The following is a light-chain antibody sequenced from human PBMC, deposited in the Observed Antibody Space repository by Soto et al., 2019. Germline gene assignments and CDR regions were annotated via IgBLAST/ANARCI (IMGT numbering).Light chain of an antibody. CDR3: QQYSNWPPIT. CDR2: DTS. Sequence: EMVMTQSPATLSVSPGERATLSCSASQSVSSKLAWYQQKPGQAPRLLIYDTSTRATGIPARFSGSGSGTEFTLTICSLQSEDFAVYYCQQYSNWPPITFGQGTRLEIK. J-gene: IGKJ5*01. CDR1: QSVSSK. V-gene: IGKV3-15*01.